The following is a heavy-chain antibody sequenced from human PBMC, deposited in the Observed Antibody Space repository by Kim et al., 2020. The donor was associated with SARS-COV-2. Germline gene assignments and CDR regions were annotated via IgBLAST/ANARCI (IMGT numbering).Heavy chain of an antibody. CDR3: AKDFWSDGYPTGFDY. CDR2: ISGSGGST. D-gene: IGHD5-12*01. V-gene: IGHV3-23*01. Sequence: GGSLRLSCAASGFTFSSYAMSWVRQAPGKGLEWVSAISGSGGSTYYADSVKGRFTISRDNSKNTLYLQMNSLRAEDTAVYYCAKDFWSDGYPTGFDYWGQGTLVTVSS. CDR1: GFTFSSYA. J-gene: IGHJ4*02.